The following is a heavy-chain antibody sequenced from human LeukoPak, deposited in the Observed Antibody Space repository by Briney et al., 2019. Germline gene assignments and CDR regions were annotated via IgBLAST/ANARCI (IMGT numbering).Heavy chain of an antibody. CDR3: ARARNDYDSNGFSFLDY. CDR1: GFTFSSFS. V-gene: IGHV3-30*04. J-gene: IGHJ4*02. CDR2: ISYDGIMAFISFDGSNR. D-gene: IGHD3-22*01. Sequence: PGRSLRLSCAASGFTFSSFSMHWVRQAPGKGLEWVAFISYDGIMAFISFDGSNRHYVDSAKGRFTISRDNSKNTLYLQMNSLRAEDTALYYCARARNDYDSNGFSFLDYWGQGTLVTVSS.